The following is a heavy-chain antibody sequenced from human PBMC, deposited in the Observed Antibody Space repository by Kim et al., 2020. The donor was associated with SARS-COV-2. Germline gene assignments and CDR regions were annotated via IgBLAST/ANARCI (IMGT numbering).Heavy chain of an antibody. J-gene: IGHJ4*01. Sequence: SETLSLTCAVYGGSFSGYYWSWIRQPPGKGLELIGEINHSGSTNYNPSLKSRVTISVDTSKNQFSLNLSSFTAAYTAVFYFSRAVWHLLVRPIFYYF. CDR3: SRAVWHLLVRPIFYYF. CDR1: GGSFSGYY. V-gene: IGHV4-34*01. D-gene: IGHD3-3*01. CDR2: INHSGST.